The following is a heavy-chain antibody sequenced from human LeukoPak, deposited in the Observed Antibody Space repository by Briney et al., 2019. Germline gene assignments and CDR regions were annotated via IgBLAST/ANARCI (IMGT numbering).Heavy chain of an antibody. D-gene: IGHD2-2*01. CDR1: GGTFSSYT. V-gene: IGHV1-69*02. Sequence: GSSVKVSRKASGGTFSSYTISWVRQAPGQGLEWMGRIIPILGIANYAQKFQGRVTITADKSTSTAYMELSSLRSEDTAVYYCATYCSSTSCSGHFDYWGQGTLVTVSS. CDR2: IIPILGIA. CDR3: ATYCSSTSCSGHFDY. J-gene: IGHJ4*02.